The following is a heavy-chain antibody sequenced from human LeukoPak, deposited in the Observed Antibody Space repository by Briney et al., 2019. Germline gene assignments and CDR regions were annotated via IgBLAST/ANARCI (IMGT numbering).Heavy chain of an antibody. V-gene: IGHV1-46*01. D-gene: IGHD1-1*01. CDR2: INPSGGST. CDR1: GYTFTGYY. J-gene: IGHJ6*03. Sequence: ASVKVSCKASGYTFTGYYMHWVRQAPGEGLEWMGIINPSGGSTSYAQKFQGRVTMTRDMSTSTVYMELSSLRPEDTAVYYCARDKQLDWAHYYYYYMDVWGKGTTVTVSS. CDR3: ARDKQLDWAHYYYYYMDV.